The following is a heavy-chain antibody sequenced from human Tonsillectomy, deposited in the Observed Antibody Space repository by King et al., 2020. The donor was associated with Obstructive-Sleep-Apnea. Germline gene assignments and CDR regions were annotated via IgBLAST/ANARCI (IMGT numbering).Heavy chain of an antibody. V-gene: IGHV5-51*01. CDR3: ARRSVDIVATLDQYYFDY. J-gene: IGHJ4*02. CDR1: GYSFTSYW. Sequence: QLVQSGAEVKKPGESLKISCKGSGYSFTSYWIGWVRQMPGKGLEWMGIIYPGDSDTRYSPSFQGQVTISADKSISTAYLQWSSLKASDTAMYYCARRSVDIVATLDQYYFDYWGQGTLVTVSS. D-gene: IGHD5-12*01. CDR2: IYPGDSDT.